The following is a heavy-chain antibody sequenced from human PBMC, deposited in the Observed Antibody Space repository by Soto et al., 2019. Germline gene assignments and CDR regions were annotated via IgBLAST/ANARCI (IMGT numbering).Heavy chain of an antibody. Sequence: GGSLRLSCAASGFTFSSYAMSWVRQAPGKGLEWVSAISGSGGSTYYADSVKGRFTISRDNSKNTLYLQMNSLRAEDTAVYYCAKDRTVTNYYYSMDVWGKGTTVTVSS. D-gene: IGHD4-17*01. CDR3: AKDRTVTNYYYSMDV. CDR1: GFTFSSYA. CDR2: ISGSGGST. V-gene: IGHV3-23*01. J-gene: IGHJ6*03.